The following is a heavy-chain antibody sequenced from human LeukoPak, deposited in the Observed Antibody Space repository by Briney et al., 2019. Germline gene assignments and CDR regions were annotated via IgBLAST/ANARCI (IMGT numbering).Heavy chain of an antibody. CDR3: TRQSGSYGGILDN. J-gene: IGHJ4*02. CDR1: GGSITYSHYY. V-gene: IGHV4-39*01. Sequence: SETLSLTCSVSGGSITYSHYYWGWVRQPPGKGLEWIGGIYYSGSTYYNPSLKSRVTISVDTSRNEFSLRLSSVTAADTALYFCTRQSGSYGGILDNWGQGILGTVSS. CDR2: IYYSGST. D-gene: IGHD1-26*01.